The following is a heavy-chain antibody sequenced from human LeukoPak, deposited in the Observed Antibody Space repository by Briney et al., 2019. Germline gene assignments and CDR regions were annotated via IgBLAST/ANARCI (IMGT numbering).Heavy chain of an antibody. V-gene: IGHV5-51*01. J-gene: IGHJ6*02. CDR1: GNSFTSYW. CDR2: IYPGDSDT. Sequence: KPGESLNISCKGSGNSFTSYWIGWVRQMPGKGLEWMGIIYPGDSDTRYSPSFQGQVTISADKSISTAYLQWSSLKASDTAMYYCARHEAEGYNSSDYYGMDVWGQGTTVTVSS. D-gene: IGHD5-24*01. CDR3: ARHEAEGYNSSDYYGMDV.